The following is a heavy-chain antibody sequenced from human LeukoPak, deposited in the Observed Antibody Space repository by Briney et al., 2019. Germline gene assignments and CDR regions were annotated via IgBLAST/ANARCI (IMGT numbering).Heavy chain of an antibody. Sequence: ASVKVSCKASGYTFTGYYMHWVRQAPGQGLEWMGWINPNSGGTNYAQKFQGRVTMTRDTSISTAYMELSRLRSEDTAVYYCARHHSHNWNTHFDYWGQGTLVTVSS. CDR1: GYTFTGYY. V-gene: IGHV1-2*02. D-gene: IGHD1/OR15-1a*01. CDR3: ARHHSHNWNTHFDY. CDR2: INPNSGGT. J-gene: IGHJ4*02.